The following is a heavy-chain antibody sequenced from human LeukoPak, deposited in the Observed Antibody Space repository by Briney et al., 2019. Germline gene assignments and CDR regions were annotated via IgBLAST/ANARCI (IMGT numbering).Heavy chain of an antibody. CDR3: ARQDWNYELWLDY. CDR2: IYYSGST. J-gene: IGHJ4*02. V-gene: IGHV4-59*11. Sequence: PSETLSLTCTVSGGSISSHYRSWIRQPPGKGLEWIGYIYYSGSTNYNPSLKSRVTISVDTSENQFSLKLSSVTAADTAVYYCARQDWNYELWLDYWGQGTLVTVSS. CDR1: GGSISSHY. D-gene: IGHD1-7*01.